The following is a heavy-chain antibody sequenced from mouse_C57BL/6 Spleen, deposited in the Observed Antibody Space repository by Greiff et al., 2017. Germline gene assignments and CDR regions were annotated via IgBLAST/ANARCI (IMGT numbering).Heavy chain of an antibody. J-gene: IGHJ4*01. CDR2: IDPSDSET. V-gene: IGHV1-52*01. D-gene: IGHD2-2*01. CDR1: GYTFTSYW. CDR3: AIYYGYSMDY. Sequence: QVQLQQSGAELVRPGSSVKLSCKASGYTFTSYWMHWVKQRPIQGLEWIGNIDPSDSETHYNQKFKDKATLTVDKSSSTAYMQLSSLTSEDPAVYYCAIYYGYSMDYWGQGTSVTVSS.